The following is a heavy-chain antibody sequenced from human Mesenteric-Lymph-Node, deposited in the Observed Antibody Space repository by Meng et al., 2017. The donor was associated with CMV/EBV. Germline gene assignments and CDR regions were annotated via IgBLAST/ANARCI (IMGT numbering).Heavy chain of an antibody. Sequence: ISSGSYSWSWIRQPPGKGLEWIGYIYYRGSTYYNPSLESRVTISVDTSKNQFSLKLSSVTAADTAVYYCARAESPKYYDILTGWFDPWGQGTLVTVSS. V-gene: IGHV4-31*02. D-gene: IGHD3-9*01. J-gene: IGHJ5*02. CDR1: ISSGSYS. CDR2: IYYRGST. CDR3: ARAESPKYYDILTGWFDP.